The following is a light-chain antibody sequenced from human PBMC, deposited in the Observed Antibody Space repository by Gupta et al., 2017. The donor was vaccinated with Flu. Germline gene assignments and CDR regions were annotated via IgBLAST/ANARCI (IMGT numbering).Light chain of an antibody. V-gene: IGKV1-39*01. J-gene: IGKJ5*01. CDR2: AAS. CDR1: QSISSY. Sequence: DIKMTPSPSSLSASVGDRVTITCRASQSISSYLNWYQQKPGKAPKLLIYAASSLQSGVPSRFSGSGSGTDFTLTISRLQPEDFATYYCQQSDSTPITFGQGTRLEIK. CDR3: QQSDSTPIT.